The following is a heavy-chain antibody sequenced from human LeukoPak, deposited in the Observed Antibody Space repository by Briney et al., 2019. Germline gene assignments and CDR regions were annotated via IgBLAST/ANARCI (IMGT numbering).Heavy chain of an antibody. CDR3: ARLFSLGSLSIISWFDP. D-gene: IGHD3-10*01. V-gene: IGHV4-59*08. CDR1: GGSISSYY. J-gene: IGHJ5*02. CDR2: IYCSGST. Sequence: SETLSLTCTVSGGSISSYYWSWIRQPPGKGLEWIGYIYCSGSTNYNPSLKSRVTISVDTSKNQFSLKLSSVTAADTAVYYCARLFSLGSLSIISWFDPWGQGTLVTVSS.